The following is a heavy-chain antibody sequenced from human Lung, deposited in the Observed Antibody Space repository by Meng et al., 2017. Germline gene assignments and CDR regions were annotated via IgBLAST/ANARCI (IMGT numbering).Heavy chain of an antibody. CDR1: GGSFSGYY. Sequence: QVQLQQWGAGLLKPLETLSPSCAVYGGSFSGYYWSWIRQPPGKGLEWIGEIIDSGSTNYNPSLKSRVTISVDTSKNQFSLRVTSVTAADRAVYYCVRRTYSSGWYFDYWGQGTLVTVSS. CDR2: IIDSGST. D-gene: IGHD6-19*01. J-gene: IGHJ4*02. V-gene: IGHV4-34*02. CDR3: VRRTYSSGWYFDY.